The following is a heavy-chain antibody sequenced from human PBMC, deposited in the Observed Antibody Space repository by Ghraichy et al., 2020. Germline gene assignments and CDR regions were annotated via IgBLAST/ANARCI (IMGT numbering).Heavy chain of an antibody. D-gene: IGHD1-14*01. J-gene: IGHJ5*02. CDR2: IFYSGRT. Sequence: SQTLSLTCSVSGGPISNYYWSWIRQSPGKGLEWVGYIFYSGRTHYNPSLKSRVTISLDTAKNQFSLKVHSVTAADTAIYYCAREWETTSSGADWFDPWGQGMLVTVSS. V-gene: IGHV4-59*01. CDR1: GGPISNYY. CDR3: AREWETTSSGADWFDP.